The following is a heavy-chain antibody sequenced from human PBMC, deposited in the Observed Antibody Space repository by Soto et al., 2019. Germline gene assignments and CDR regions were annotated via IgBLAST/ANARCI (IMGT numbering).Heavy chain of an antibody. CDR3: ARDRRDGDTL. V-gene: IGHV3-66*01. CDR1: GFYVSNYY. J-gene: IGHJ4*02. D-gene: IGHD5-18*01. CDR2: IYRGGEI. Sequence: GGPLRLSCAASGFYVSNYYVSWFRQAPGKGLEWVSVIYRGGEIYYADSVQGRFTTSRDISRNSLDLQMNSLRVDDTAVYYCARDRRDGDTLWGQGVVVTVSS.